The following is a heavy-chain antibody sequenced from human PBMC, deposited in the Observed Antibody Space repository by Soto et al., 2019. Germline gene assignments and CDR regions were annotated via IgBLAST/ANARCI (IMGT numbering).Heavy chain of an antibody. CDR3: ARAHYGDYVDGYWYFDL. CDR2: ISYDGSNK. CDR1: GFTFSSYA. Sequence: QVQLVESGGGVVQPGRSLRLSCAASGFTFSSYAMHWVRQAPGKGLEWVAVISYDGSNKYYADSVKGRFTISRDNSKNTLYLQMNSLRAEDTAVYYCARAHYGDYVDGYWYFDLWGRGTLVTVSS. V-gene: IGHV3-30-3*01. J-gene: IGHJ2*01. D-gene: IGHD4-17*01.